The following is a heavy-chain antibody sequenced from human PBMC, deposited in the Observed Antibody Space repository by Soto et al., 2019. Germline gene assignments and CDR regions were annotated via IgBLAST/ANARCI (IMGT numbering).Heavy chain of an antibody. CDR2: ISSSSSYI. Sequence: GGSLRLSCAASGFTFSSYSMNWVRQAPGKGLEWVSSISSSSSYIYYADSVKGRFTISRDNAKNSLYLQMNSLRAEDTAVYYCARDRFPNYYGSGSNGMDVWGQGTTVTVSS. V-gene: IGHV3-21*01. J-gene: IGHJ6*02. CDR1: GFTFSSYS. D-gene: IGHD3-10*01. CDR3: ARDRFPNYYGSGSNGMDV.